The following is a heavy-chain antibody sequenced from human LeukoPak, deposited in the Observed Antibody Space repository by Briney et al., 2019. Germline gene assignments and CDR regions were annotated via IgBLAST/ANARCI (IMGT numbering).Heavy chain of an antibody. V-gene: IGHV4-31*03. Sequence: SETLSLTCTVSGGSISSGGYYWSWIRQHPGKGLEWIGYIYYSGSTYYNPSLKSRVTISVDTSKNQFSLKLSSVTAADTAVYYCARVHYSSSWYRPVGWFDPWGQGTLVTVSS. J-gene: IGHJ5*02. D-gene: IGHD6-13*01. CDR3: ARVHYSSSWYRPVGWFDP. CDR1: GGSISSGGYY. CDR2: IYYSGST.